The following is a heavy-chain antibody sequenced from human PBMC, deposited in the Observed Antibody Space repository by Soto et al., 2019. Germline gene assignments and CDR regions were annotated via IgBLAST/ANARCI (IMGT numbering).Heavy chain of an antibody. D-gene: IGHD6-25*01. CDR1: GFTFISYA. V-gene: IGHV3-30*18. CDR3: AKQAGTA. Sequence: GGSLRLSCAASGFTFISYAMHWVRQAPGKGLEWVSVISYDGSNKYYADSVKGRFTISRDNSKNTLYLQLNSLRAEDTAVYYCAKQAGTAWGQGTLVTVSS. J-gene: IGHJ4*02. CDR2: ISYDGSNK.